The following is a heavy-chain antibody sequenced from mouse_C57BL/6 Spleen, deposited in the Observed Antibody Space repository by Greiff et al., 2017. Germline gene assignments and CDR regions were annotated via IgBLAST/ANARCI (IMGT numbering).Heavy chain of an antibody. D-gene: IGHD1-1*01. CDR2: ISDGGSYT. CDR1: GFTFSSYA. V-gene: IGHV5-4*03. CDR3: ARKGDYGSGGYFDV. J-gene: IGHJ1*03. Sequence: EVKLVESGGGLVKPGGSLKLSCAASGFTFSSYAMSWVRQTPEKRLEWVATISDGGSYTYYPDNVKGRFTISRDNAKNNLYLQMSHLKSEDTAMYYCARKGDYGSGGYFDVWGTGTTVTVSS.